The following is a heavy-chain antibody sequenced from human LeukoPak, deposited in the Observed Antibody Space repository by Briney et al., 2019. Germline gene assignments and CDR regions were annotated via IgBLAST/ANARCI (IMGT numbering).Heavy chain of an antibody. V-gene: IGHV1-69*04. J-gene: IGHJ4*02. D-gene: IGHD3-22*01. CDR2: IIPILGIA. CDR3: ASLHLLHDSSGYRYYFDY. Sequence: GASVKVSCKASGGTFSSYAISWVRQAPGQGLEWMGRIIPILGIANYAQKFQGRVTITADKSTSTAYMELSSLRSEDTAVYYCASLHLLHDSSGYRYYFDYWGQGTPVTVSS. CDR1: GGTFSSYA.